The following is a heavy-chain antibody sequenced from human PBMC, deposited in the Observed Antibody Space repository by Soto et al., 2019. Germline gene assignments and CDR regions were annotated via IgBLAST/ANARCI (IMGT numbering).Heavy chain of an antibody. V-gene: IGHV3-23*01. Sequence: GGSLRLSCAASGFTFSSYAMSWVRQAPGKXLEWVSAISGSGGSTYYADSVKGRFTISRDNSKNTLYLQMNSLRAEDTAVYYCAKWGYCTNGVCYGDYYYYGMDVWGQGTTVTVSS. CDR2: ISGSGGST. CDR1: GFTFSSYA. J-gene: IGHJ6*02. D-gene: IGHD2-8*01. CDR3: AKWGYCTNGVCYGDYYYYGMDV.